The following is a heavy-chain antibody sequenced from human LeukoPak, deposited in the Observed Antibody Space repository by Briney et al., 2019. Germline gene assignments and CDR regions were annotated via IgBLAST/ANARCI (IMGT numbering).Heavy chain of an antibody. J-gene: IGHJ6*02. CDR3: ARDLDYGSGTFMDV. CDR1: GGSISSYY. Sequence: SETLSLTCTVSGGSISSYYWSWIRQPAGKGLEWIGRIYTSGSTNYNPSLKSRVTMSVDTSKNQFSLKLSSVTAADTAVYYCARDLDYGSGTFMDVWGQGTTVTVPS. D-gene: IGHD3-10*01. CDR2: IYTSGST. V-gene: IGHV4-4*07.